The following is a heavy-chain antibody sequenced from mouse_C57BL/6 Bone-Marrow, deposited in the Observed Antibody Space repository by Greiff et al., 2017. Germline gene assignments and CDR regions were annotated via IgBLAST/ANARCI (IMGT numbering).Heavy chain of an antibody. CDR3: ARYYDGSYGGY. Sequence: QVQLHQSGAELVRPGTSVKVSCKASGYAFTNYLIEWVKQRPGQGLEWIGVINPGSGGNNYNEKSKGKETLTADKSSSTAYMQLSSLISEDSAVYHCARYYDGSYGGYGGQGTTLT. D-gene: IGHD1-1*01. CDR1: GYAFTNYL. J-gene: IGHJ2*01. CDR2: INPGSGGN. V-gene: IGHV1-54*01.